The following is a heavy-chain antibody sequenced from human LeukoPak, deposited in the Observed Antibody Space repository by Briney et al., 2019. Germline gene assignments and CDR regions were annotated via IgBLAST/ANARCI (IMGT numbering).Heavy chain of an antibody. CDR1: GVSISSYY. Sequence: SETLSLTCTVSGVSISSYYWSWIRQPPGKGLEWIGYIYYSGSTNYNPSLKSRVTISVDTSKNQFSLKLSSVTAADTAVYYCARQVYSNVIDYWGQGTLVTVSS. J-gene: IGHJ4*02. V-gene: IGHV4-59*01. CDR2: IYYSGST. D-gene: IGHD4-11*01. CDR3: ARQVYSNVIDY.